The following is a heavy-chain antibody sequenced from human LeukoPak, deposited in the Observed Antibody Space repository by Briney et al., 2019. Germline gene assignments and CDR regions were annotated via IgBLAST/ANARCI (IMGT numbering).Heavy chain of an antibody. CDR3: AREPGGFRKYLAY. Sequence: SVKVSCKASGDTLGNYAITWVRQAPGQGLEWMGRIIPIFGTTYYAQKFQGRVTITADKSTNTAYMEMSGLKSEDTAVYYCAREPGGFRKYLAYWGQGALVTVSS. CDR2: IIPIFGTT. CDR1: GDTLGNYA. V-gene: IGHV1-69*06. D-gene: IGHD2-15*01. J-gene: IGHJ4*02.